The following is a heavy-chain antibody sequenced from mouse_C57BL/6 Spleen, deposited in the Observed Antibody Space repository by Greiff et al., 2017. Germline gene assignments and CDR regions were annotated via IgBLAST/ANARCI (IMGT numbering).Heavy chain of an antibody. V-gene: IGHV1-69*01. CDR3: ARQSIVVFDY. CDR2: IDPSDSYT. Sequence: VQLQQPGAELVMPGASVKLSCKASGYTFTSYWMHWVKQRPGQGLEWIGEIDPSDSYTNYNQKFKGKSTLTVDKSSSTAYRQLSSLTSEDSAVYYCARQSIVVFDYWGQGTTLTVSS. J-gene: IGHJ2*01. D-gene: IGHD2-5*01. CDR1: GYTFTSYW.